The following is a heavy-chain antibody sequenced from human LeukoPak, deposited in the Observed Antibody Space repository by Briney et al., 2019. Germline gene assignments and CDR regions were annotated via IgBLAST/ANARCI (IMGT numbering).Heavy chain of an antibody. CDR1: GGSISSSSYY. J-gene: IGHJ4*02. Sequence: SETLSLTCTVSGGSISSSSYYWGWIRQPPGKGLEWIGCISYSGNTYYNPSLKSRVTISVDTSKNQFSLKLSSVTAADTAVYYCARGERYDFHFDYWGQGTLVTVSS. D-gene: IGHD3-3*01. CDR2: ISYSGNT. V-gene: IGHV4-39*07. CDR3: ARGERYDFHFDY.